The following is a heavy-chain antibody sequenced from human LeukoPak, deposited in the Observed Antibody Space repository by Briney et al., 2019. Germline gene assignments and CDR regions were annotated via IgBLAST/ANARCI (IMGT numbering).Heavy chain of an antibody. CDR3: ARRSGIAVAGAFDY. D-gene: IGHD6-19*01. J-gene: IGHJ4*02. CDR1: GFTFSTYA. V-gene: IGHV3-23*01. CDR2: ISGSGGST. Sequence: GGSLRLSCAASGFTFSTYAMNWVRQAPGKGLEWVSAISGSGGSTYYADSVKGRFTISRDNSKNTLYLQMNSLRAEDTAVYYCARRSGIAVAGAFDYWGQGTLVTVSS.